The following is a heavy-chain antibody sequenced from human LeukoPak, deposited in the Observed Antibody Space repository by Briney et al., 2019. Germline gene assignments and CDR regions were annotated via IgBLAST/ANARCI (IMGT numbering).Heavy chain of an antibody. V-gene: IGHV4-39*07. D-gene: IGHD2-2*01. Sequence: SETLSLTCTVSGGSISSSSYYWGWIRQPPGKGLEWIGEINHSGSTNYNPSLKSRVTISVDTSKKQFSLKLRSVTAADTAVYYCARRVWDIVVVPAAIGFDYWGQGTLVTVSS. CDR1: GGSISSSSYY. CDR2: INHSGST. CDR3: ARRVWDIVVVPAAIGFDY. J-gene: IGHJ4*02.